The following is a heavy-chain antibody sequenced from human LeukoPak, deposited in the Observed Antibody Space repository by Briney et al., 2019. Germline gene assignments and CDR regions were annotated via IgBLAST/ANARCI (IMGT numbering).Heavy chain of an antibody. J-gene: IGHJ4*02. D-gene: IGHD1-26*01. CDR3: AKYSGSYYYPPNWDS. CDR2: ISRNGAHP. CDR1: GFTFSNYA. Sequence: PGGSLRLSCAATGFTFSNYAMSWVRQAPGKGLEWVSVISRNGAHPYYIDSVRDRFTVSRDYPKNTLYLQMNSLRAEDTAVYFCAKYSGSYYYPPNWDSWGQGTLVTVSS. V-gene: IGHV3-23*01.